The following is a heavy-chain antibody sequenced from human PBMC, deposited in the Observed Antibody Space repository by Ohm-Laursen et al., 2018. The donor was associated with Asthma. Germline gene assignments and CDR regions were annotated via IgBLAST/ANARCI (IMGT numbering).Heavy chain of an antibody. CDR2: ISSSSSYI. D-gene: IGHD4-23*01. J-gene: IGHJ4*02. CDR1: GFTFSSYS. Sequence: SLRLSCAASGFTFSSYSMNWVRQAPGKGLEWVSSISSSSSYIYYADSVKGRFTISRDNAKKTLYLQMNSLRAEDTAVYYCARDKARGGNSVDYWGQGTLVTVSS. CDR3: ARDKARGGNSVDY. V-gene: IGHV3-21*01.